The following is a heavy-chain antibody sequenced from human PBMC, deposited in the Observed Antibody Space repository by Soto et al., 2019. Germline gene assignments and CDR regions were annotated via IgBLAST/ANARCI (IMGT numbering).Heavy chain of an antibody. CDR1: GYTLTELS. CDR2: FDPEDGET. D-gene: IGHD6-6*01. Sequence: RASVKVSCKVSGYTLTELSMHWVRQAPGKGLEWMGGFDPEDGETIYARKFQGRVTMTEDTSTDTAYMELSSLRSEDTAVYYCATALVAARLFDYWGQGTLVTVSS. CDR3: ATALVAARLFDY. V-gene: IGHV1-24*01. J-gene: IGHJ4*02.